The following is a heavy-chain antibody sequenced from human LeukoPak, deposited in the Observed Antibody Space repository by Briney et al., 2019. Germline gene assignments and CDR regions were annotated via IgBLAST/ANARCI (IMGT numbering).Heavy chain of an antibody. V-gene: IGHV3-48*02. CDR2: ISSSSSTI. Sequence: PGGSLRLSCAASGFTFSRYSMNWVRQAPGKGLEWVSYISSSSSTIYYADSVKGRFTISRDNAKNSLYLQINSLRDEDTAVYYCAREGTSGTHLNWFDPWGQGTLVTVSS. D-gene: IGHD1-1*01. J-gene: IGHJ5*02. CDR3: AREGTSGTHLNWFDP. CDR1: GFTFSRYS.